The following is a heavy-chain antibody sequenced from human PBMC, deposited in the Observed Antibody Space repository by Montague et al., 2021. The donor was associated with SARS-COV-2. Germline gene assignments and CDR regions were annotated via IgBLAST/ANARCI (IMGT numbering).Heavy chain of an antibody. V-gene: IGHV4-28*01. CDR2: IYYSGST. CDR3: GRLGYSTSTVDS. D-gene: IGHD6-6*01. CDR1: GYSISSSNW. J-gene: IGHJ5*01. Sequence: SETLSLTCAVSGYSISSSNWWGWIRQPPGKGLEWIGYIYYSGSTYYNPSLKSRVTMSVDTSKNQFSLKLSSVTAVDTAVYYCGRLGYSTSTVDSWGHGTLVTVSS.